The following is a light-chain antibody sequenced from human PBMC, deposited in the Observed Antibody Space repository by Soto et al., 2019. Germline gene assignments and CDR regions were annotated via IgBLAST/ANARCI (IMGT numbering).Light chain of an antibody. J-gene: IGKJ2*01. CDR1: EPISNNY. CDR3: QQYGNLPLNT. CDR2: DTS. V-gene: IGKV3D-20*01. Sequence: EIVLTQSPATLSLSPGERATLFCGASEPISNNYVAWYQQKSGLAPRLLIYDTSIRAAGIPDGFRGSGSATDFTLTISRLEPEDFAVYYCQQYGNLPLNTFGQGTKLDIK.